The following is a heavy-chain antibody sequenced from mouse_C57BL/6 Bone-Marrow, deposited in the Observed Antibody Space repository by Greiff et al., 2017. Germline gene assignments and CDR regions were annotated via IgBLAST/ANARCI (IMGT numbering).Heavy chain of an antibody. D-gene: IGHD1-1*01. V-gene: IGHV5-9-1*02. CDR3: TRGPITTVVDWYFDV. CDR2: ISSGGDYI. Sequence: EVKLVESGEGLVKPGGSLKLSCAASGFTFSSYAMSWVRQTPEKRLEWVAYISSGGDYIYYADTVKGRITISRDNARNTLYLQMSSLKSEDTAMYYGTRGPITTVVDWYFDVWGTGTTVTVSS. J-gene: IGHJ1*03. CDR1: GFTFSSYA.